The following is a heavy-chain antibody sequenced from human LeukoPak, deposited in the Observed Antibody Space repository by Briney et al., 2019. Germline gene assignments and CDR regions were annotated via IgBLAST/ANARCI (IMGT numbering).Heavy chain of an antibody. CDR1: GGSISSGGYY. J-gene: IGHJ4*02. D-gene: IGHD2-15*01. V-gene: IGHV4-31*03. Sequence: SQTLSLTCTVSGGSISSGGYYWSRIRQHPGKGLEWIGYIYYSGSTYYNPSLKSRVTISVDTSKNQFSLKLSSVTAADTAVYYCARTHSVYGLDYWGQGTLVTVSS. CDR2: IYYSGST. CDR3: ARTHSVYGLDY.